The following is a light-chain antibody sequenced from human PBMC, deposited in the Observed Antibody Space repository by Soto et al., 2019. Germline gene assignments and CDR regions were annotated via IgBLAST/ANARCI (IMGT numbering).Light chain of an antibody. Sequence: DIQMTQSPSTLSGSVGDRVTTTCRASQTISSWLAWYQQKPGKAPKLLIYKASTLKSGVPSRFSGSGSGTEFTLTISSLQPEDFATYYCQQSSEATWTFGQGTKVDIK. CDR1: QTISSW. J-gene: IGKJ1*01. V-gene: IGKV1-5*03. CDR3: QQSSEATWT. CDR2: KAS.